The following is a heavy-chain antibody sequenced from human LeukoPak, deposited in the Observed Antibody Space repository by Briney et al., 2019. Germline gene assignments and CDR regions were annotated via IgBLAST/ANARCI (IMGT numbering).Heavy chain of an antibody. Sequence: GGSLRLSCAASRFTFSSYAMSWVRQAPGKGLEWVSAISGSGGSTYYADSVKGRFTISRDNSKNTLYLQMNSLRAEDTAVYYCAGGDYLRGFDPWGQGTLVTVSS. CDR2: ISGSGGST. V-gene: IGHV3-23*01. D-gene: IGHD4-17*01. J-gene: IGHJ5*02. CDR3: AGGDYLRGFDP. CDR1: RFTFSSYA.